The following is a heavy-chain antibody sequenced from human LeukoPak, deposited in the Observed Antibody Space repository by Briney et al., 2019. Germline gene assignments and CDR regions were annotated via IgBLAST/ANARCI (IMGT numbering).Heavy chain of an antibody. V-gene: IGHV4-39*07. Sequence: PSETLSLTCTVSGGSISSSSYYWGWIRQPPGKGLEWIGSIYYSGNTYYNPSLKSRVTISVDTSKNQFSLKLSSVTAADTAVYYCARAKVVTATDAFDTWGQGTMVTVSS. D-gene: IGHD2-21*02. J-gene: IGHJ3*02. CDR2: IYYSGNT. CDR3: ARAKVVTATDAFDT. CDR1: GGSISSSSYY.